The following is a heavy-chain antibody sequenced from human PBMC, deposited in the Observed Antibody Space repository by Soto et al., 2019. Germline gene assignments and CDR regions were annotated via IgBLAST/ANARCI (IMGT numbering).Heavy chain of an antibody. D-gene: IGHD6-6*01. Sequence: HPGVSLRLSFAASGFTFSSYAMSWVRQAPGKGLEWVSAISGSGGSTYYADSVKGRFTISRDNSKNTVYLQMGSLRPEDMAVYYCARRARPDFYYMDVWGKGTTVTVSS. CDR2: ISGSGGST. CDR3: ARRARPDFYYMDV. J-gene: IGHJ6*03. V-gene: IGHV3-23*01. CDR1: GFTFSSYA.